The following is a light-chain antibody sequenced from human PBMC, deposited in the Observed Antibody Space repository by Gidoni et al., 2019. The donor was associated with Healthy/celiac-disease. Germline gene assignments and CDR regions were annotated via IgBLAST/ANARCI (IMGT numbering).Light chain of an antibody. CDR1: SSHVCGYNY. Sequence: QSALTQPASVSGSPGQSITISCTGTSSHVCGYNYVSWYQQHPGKAPKLMIYDVSNRPSGVSNRFSGSKSGNTASRTISGLQAEDEADYYCSSYTSSSTVVFGGGTKLTVL. CDR3: SSYTSSSTVV. J-gene: IGLJ2*01. V-gene: IGLV2-14*03. CDR2: DVS.